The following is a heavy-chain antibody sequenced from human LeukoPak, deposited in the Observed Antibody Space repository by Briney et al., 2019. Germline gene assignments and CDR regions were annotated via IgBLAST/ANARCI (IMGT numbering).Heavy chain of an antibody. CDR1: GYTFTGYY. D-gene: IGHD3-22*01. CDR2: INPNSGGT. J-gene: IGHJ1*01. Sequence: ASVKVSCKASGYTFTGYYMHWVRQAPGQGLEWMGWINPNSGGTNYAQKFQGRVTMTRDTSISTAYMELSRLRSDDTAVYYCARDWAYYYDSSGYQNFQHWGQGTLVTVSS. CDR3: ARDWAYYYDSSGYQNFQH. V-gene: IGHV1-2*02.